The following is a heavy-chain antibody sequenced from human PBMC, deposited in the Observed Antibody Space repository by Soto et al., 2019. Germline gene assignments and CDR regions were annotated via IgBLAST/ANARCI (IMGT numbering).Heavy chain of an antibody. V-gene: IGHV1-3*01. Sequence: GASVKVSCKASGYTFTSYAMHWVRQAPGQRLEWMGWINAGNGNTKYSQKFQGRVTITRDTSASTAYMELSSLRSEDTAVYYCARDRMSVVVDAPDYWGQGTLVTVSS. CDR3: ARDRMSVVVDAPDY. CDR2: INAGNGNT. D-gene: IGHD2-15*01. CDR1: GYTFTSYA. J-gene: IGHJ4*02.